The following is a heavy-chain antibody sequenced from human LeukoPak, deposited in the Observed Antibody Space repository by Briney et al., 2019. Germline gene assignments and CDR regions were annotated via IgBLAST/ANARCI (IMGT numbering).Heavy chain of an antibody. V-gene: IGHV3-21*01. J-gene: IGHJ4*02. CDR2: ISGSSSYI. CDR1: GFTFSSYS. CDR3: ARAEYSSSFEIDY. D-gene: IGHD6-13*01. Sequence: GGSLRLSCAASGFTFSSYSMNWVRQAPGKGLEWVSSISGSSSYIYYADSVKGRFTISRDNAKNSLYLQMNSLRAEDTAVYYCARAEYSSSFEIDYWGRGTLVTVSS.